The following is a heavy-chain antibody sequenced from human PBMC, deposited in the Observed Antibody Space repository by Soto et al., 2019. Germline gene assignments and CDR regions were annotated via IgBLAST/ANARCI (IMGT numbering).Heavy chain of an antibody. V-gene: IGHV4-31*03. J-gene: IGHJ6*03. Sequence: QVQLQESGPGLVKPSQTLSLTCTVSGGSISSGGYYWSWIRQHPGKGLEWIGYIYYSGSTYYNPSLKSRVTISVDTSKNQFSLKLSSVTAADTTVYYCASSAKQKTYYYYYYMDVWGKGTTVTVSS. CDR3: ASSAKQKTYYYYYYMDV. D-gene: IGHD6-25*01. CDR2: IYYSGST. CDR1: GGSISSGGYY.